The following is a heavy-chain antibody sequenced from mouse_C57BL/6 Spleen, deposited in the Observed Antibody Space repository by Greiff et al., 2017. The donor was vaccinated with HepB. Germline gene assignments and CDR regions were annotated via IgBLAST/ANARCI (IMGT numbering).Heavy chain of an antibody. CDR2: INPSSGYT. CDR1: GYTFTSYT. CDR3: AGGLLPVGFDV. V-gene: IGHV1-4*01. J-gene: IGHJ1*03. Sequence: VQLQQSGAELARPGASVKMSCKASGYTFTSYTMHWVKQRPGQGLEWIGYINPSSGYTKYNQKFKDKATLTADKSSSTAYMQLSSLTSEDSAVYYGAGGLLPVGFDVWGTGTTVTVSS. D-gene: IGHD2-3*01.